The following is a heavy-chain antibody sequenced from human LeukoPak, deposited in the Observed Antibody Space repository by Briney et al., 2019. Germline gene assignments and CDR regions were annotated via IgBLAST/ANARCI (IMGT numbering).Heavy chain of an antibody. J-gene: IGHJ4*02. Sequence: GGSLRLSCAASGFTFSSYAMSWVRQAPGKGLEWVANIKQDGSEKNYVDSVKGRFIISRDNAKNSLYLQMNTLRADDTAVYYSARDGFGTGSNWGQGTLVTVSS. CDR3: ARDGFGTGSN. CDR1: GFTFSSYA. V-gene: IGHV3-7*03. CDR2: IKQDGSEK. D-gene: IGHD3-16*01.